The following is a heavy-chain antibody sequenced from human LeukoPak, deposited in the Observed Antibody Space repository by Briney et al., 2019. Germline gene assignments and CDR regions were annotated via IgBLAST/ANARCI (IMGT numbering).Heavy chain of an antibody. V-gene: IGHV3-73*01. CDR1: GFTFSGSA. Sequence: GGSLRLSCAASGFTFSGSAMHWVRQASAKGREWAGRIRSKANSYATAYAASVKGRFTISRDDSKNTAYLQMNSLKTEDTAVYYCAIQILWFGEFDYWGQGTLVTVSS. CDR2: IRSKANSYAT. J-gene: IGHJ4*02. D-gene: IGHD3-10*01. CDR3: AIQILWFGEFDY.